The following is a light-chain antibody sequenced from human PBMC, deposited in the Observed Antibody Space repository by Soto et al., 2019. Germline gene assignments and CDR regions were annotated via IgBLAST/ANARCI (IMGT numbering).Light chain of an antibody. J-gene: IGKJ3*01. CDR2: DAS. Sequence: DIQMTQSPSSLSASVGDRVTITCQASQDISNYLNWYQQKPGKAPRLLIYDASNLETGVPSRFSGSGSVTHFTFTINSLQTEDLATYYCQQYDVLPLSFGPGTKVDI. V-gene: IGKV1-33*01. CDR3: QQYDVLPLS. CDR1: QDISNY.